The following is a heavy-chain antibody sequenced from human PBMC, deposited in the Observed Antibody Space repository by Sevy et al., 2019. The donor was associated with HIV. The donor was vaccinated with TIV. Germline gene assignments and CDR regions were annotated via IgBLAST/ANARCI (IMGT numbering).Heavy chain of an antibody. Sequence: GGSLILSCAASGFTFSDHYMDWVRQAPGKGLEWVGRTRNKANSYTTEYAASVKGRFTISRDDSKNSLYLQMNSLKTEDTAVYYCATFYYGSGSYYKGAFDIWGQGTMVTVSS. CDR3: ATFYYGSGSYYKGAFDI. D-gene: IGHD3-10*01. CDR1: GFTFSDHY. V-gene: IGHV3-72*01. J-gene: IGHJ3*02. CDR2: TRNKANSYTT.